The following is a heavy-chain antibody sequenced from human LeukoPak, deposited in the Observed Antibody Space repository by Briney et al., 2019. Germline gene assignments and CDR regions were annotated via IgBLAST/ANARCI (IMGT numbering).Heavy chain of an antibody. V-gene: IGHV1-69*13. CDR2: IVPILRTP. D-gene: IGHD3-22*01. Sequence: SVKVSCKASGYTFTSYGISWVRQAPGQGLEWMGGIVPILRTPDYAKKFQGKVTITADESTTTAYMELSSLTSEDTAVYYCARSKGRRTSGYNHYYAMDVWGQGTTVTVSS. CDR1: GYTFTSYG. CDR3: ARSKGRRTSGYNHYYAMDV. J-gene: IGHJ6*02.